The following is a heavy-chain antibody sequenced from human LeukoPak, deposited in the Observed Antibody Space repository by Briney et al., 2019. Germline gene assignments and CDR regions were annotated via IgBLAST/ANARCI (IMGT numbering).Heavy chain of an antibody. CDR3: ARARGSSWSLFDY. J-gene: IGHJ4*02. D-gene: IGHD6-13*01. Sequence: GGSLRLSCAASGFTFSSYNMNRVRQAPGKGLEWVSYISSSTTTIYYADSVKGRFTISRDNAKNSLYLLMSSLRVEDTAVYYCARARGSSWSLFDYWGQGTLVTVSS. V-gene: IGHV3-48*01. CDR2: ISSSTTTI. CDR1: GFTFSSYN.